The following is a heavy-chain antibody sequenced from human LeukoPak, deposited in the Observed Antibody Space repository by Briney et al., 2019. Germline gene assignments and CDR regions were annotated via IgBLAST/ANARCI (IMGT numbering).Heavy chain of an antibody. Sequence: SETLSLTCAVYGGSFSDYYWSWIRQPPGKGLEWIGEINHSGSTNYNPSLKSRVTISVDTSKNQFSLKLSSVTAADTAVYYCARAWIQLWSMSWGWFDPWGQGTLVTVSS. CDR2: INHSGST. CDR3: ARAWIQLWSMSWGWFDP. CDR1: GGSFSDYY. D-gene: IGHD5-18*01. J-gene: IGHJ5*02. V-gene: IGHV4-34*01.